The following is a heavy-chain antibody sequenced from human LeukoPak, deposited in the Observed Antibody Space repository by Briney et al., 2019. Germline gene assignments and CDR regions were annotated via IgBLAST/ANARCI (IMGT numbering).Heavy chain of an antibody. J-gene: IGHJ4*02. CDR1: GGSISSYY. D-gene: IGHD1-1*01. Sequence: SDALSLTCTGSGGSISSYYWSSIRQPAGKGLEWIGRIYTSGSTNYNPSLKSRVTMSVDTSKHQFSLKLSSVTAADTAMYYCTREAGNTQYFDYWGQGTLVTGSS. V-gene: IGHV4-4*07. CDR2: IYTSGST. CDR3: TREAGNTQYFDY.